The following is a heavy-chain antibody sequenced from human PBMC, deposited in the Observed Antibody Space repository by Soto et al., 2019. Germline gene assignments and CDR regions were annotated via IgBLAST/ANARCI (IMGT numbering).Heavy chain of an antibody. D-gene: IGHD4-17*01. CDR3: ARVFRLTTVTKPSRY. CDR2: INHSGST. CDR1: GGSISGYY. J-gene: IGHJ4*02. Sequence: SETLSLTCAVYGGSISGYYWSRIRQPPGKGLEWIGEINHSGSTNYNPSLKSRVTISVDTSKNQFSLKLSSVTAADTAVYYCARVFRLTTVTKPSRYWGQGTLVTVSS. V-gene: IGHV4-34*01.